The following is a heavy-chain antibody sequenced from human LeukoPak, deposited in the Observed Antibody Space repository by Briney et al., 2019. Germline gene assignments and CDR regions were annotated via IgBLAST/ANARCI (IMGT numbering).Heavy chain of an antibody. CDR1: GYTFTSYD. CDR2: MNPNSGNT. D-gene: IGHD3-3*01. V-gene: IGHV1-8*01. J-gene: IGHJ3*02. CDR3: ARAYYDFWSGYYTGGFGAFDI. Sequence: ASVKVSCKASGYTFTSYDINWVRQATGQGLEWMGWMNPNSGNTGYAQKFQGRVTMTRNTSISTAYMKLSSLRSEDTAVYYCARAYYDFWSGYYTGGFGAFDIWGQGTMVTVSS.